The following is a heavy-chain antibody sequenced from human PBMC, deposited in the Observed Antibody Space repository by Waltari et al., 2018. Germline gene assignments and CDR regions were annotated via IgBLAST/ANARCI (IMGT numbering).Heavy chain of an antibody. V-gene: IGHV3-23*01. CDR2: MSGSGGST. Sequence: EVQLLESGGGLVQPGGSLRLSCAASGFTFSSYAMSWVRQAPGKGLEWVSAMSGSGGSTSYADSVKGRFTISRDNSKNTLYLQMNSLRAEDTAVYYCARFLTVYATYWYSDLWGRGTLVTVSS. CDR1: GFTFSSYA. J-gene: IGHJ2*01. CDR3: ARFLTVYATYWYSDL. D-gene: IGHD2-8*01.